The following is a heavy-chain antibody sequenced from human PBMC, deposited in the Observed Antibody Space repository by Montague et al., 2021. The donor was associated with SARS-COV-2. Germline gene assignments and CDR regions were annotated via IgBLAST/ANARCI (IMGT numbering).Heavy chain of an antibody. Sequence: TLSLTCTVSGGSISSGGYYWSWIRQHPGRGLEWIGYIYYSGSTYYNPSLKSRVTISVDTSKNQFSLKLSFVTAADTAVYYCARATRSIVVLNWFDPWGQGTLVTVSS. J-gene: IGHJ5*02. CDR1: GGSISSGGYY. CDR2: IYYSGST. CDR3: ARATRSIVVLNWFDP. D-gene: IGHD3-22*01. V-gene: IGHV4-31*03.